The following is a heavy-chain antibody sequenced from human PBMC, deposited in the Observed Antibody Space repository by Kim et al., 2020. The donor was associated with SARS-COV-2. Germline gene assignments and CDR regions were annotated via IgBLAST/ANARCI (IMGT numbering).Heavy chain of an antibody. J-gene: IGHJ6*02. D-gene: IGHD5-18*01. Sequence: KGRFTISRDNAKNSLYLQMNSLRAEDTALYYCARSATAMPVYYYYYGMDVWGQGTTVTVSS. CDR3: ARSATAMPVYYYYYGMDV. V-gene: IGHV3-11*03.